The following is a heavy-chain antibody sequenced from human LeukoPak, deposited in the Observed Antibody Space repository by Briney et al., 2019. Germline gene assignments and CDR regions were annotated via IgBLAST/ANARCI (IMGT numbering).Heavy chain of an antibody. Sequence: PGGSLRLSCAASGFTFRSYWMSWVRQAPGKGLEWVANIKHDGSEKYYVDSVKGRFTISRDNAKNSLYLQMNSLRAEDTAVYYCARDDSSGYLYYFDYWGQGTLVTVSS. V-gene: IGHV3-7*01. CDR2: IKHDGSEK. CDR1: GFTFRSYW. J-gene: IGHJ4*02. CDR3: ARDDSSGYLYYFDY. D-gene: IGHD3-22*01.